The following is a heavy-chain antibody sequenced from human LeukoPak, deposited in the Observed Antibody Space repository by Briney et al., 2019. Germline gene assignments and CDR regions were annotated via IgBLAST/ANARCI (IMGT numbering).Heavy chain of an antibody. D-gene: IGHD1-26*01. Sequence: SETLSLTCTVSGDSISSSSYYWGWVRQPPGKGLEWIVSMYHSGSTYNNPSLKSRVTISVDTSKNQFSLKLSSVTAADTAVYYCARMPPVGGSYVYWGQGTLVTVSS. CDR3: ARMPPVGGSYVY. CDR1: GDSISSSSYY. J-gene: IGHJ4*02. V-gene: IGHV4-39*07. CDR2: MYHSGST.